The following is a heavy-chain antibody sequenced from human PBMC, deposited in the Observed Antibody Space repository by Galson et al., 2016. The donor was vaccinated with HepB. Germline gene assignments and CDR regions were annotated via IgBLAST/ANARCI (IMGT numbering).Heavy chain of an antibody. J-gene: IGHJ4*02. V-gene: IGHV4-59*01. D-gene: IGHD7-27*01. CDR1: GGSISSYY. CDR2: VYSNGAT. CDR3: ARDLNWGKWNYFDY. Sequence: SETLSLTCTVSGGSISSYYWSWIRQTPGKGLEWIGYVYSNGATSYNPSFKSRVTISVDLSKNQFSLNLNSVTAADTAVYYCARDLNWGKWNYFDYWGQGTLVAVSS.